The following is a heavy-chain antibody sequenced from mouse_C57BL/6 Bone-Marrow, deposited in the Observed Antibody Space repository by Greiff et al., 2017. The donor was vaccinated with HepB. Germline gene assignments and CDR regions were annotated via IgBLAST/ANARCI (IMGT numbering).Heavy chain of an antibody. CDR2: IWTGGGT. CDR1: GFSLTSYA. CDR3: ARIYDGSYTFFDY. D-gene: IGHD2-3*01. V-gene: IGHV2-9-1*01. J-gene: IGHJ2*01. Sequence: VQVVESGPGLVAPSQCLSITCTVSGFSLTSYAISWVRQPPGKGLEWLGVIWTGGGTNYNSALKSRLSISKDNSKSQVFLQMISLQTDDTSRYYCARIYDGSYTFFDYWGPGTTLTVSS.